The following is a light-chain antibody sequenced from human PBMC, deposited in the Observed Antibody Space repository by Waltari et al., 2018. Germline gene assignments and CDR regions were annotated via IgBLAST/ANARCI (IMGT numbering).Light chain of an antibody. CDR1: QSISSY. J-gene: IGKJ1*01. V-gene: IGKV1-8*01. Sequence: AIRITQSPSSPSASSGDRATITSRASQSISSYLAWYQQKPGKAPKVLIYAASTLQSGVPSRFSGSGSGTDFTLTISCLQSEDFAIYYCQQYYSSPATFGQGTKVEIK. CDR2: AAS. CDR3: QQYYSSPAT.